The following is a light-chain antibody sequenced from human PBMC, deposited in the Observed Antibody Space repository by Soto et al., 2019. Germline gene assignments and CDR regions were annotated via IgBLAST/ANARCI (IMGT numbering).Light chain of an antibody. Sequence: DIHITHSPSTLSASVGARIVITCRASESISNWLAWYQQKPGKAPNLLIYKASSLKSGVPLRFSGRGSGTEVTLTINSLHPDDFATYYCQQYDTYWTFGQGTKVDIK. CDR3: QQYDTYWT. CDR2: KAS. V-gene: IGKV1-5*03. CDR1: ESISNW. J-gene: IGKJ1*01.